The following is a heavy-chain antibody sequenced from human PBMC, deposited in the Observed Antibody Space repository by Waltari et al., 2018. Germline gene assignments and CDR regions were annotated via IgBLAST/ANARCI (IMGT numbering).Heavy chain of an antibody. CDR3: ARDQYGESFYYAMNV. V-gene: IGHV3-33*01. Sequence: QEKLVESGGGVVQSGRSLKLSCEASGFSFTNYGMHWVRQAPGKGLEGVAIIWDDVSKEYYADSVKGRVDISRDNSRNTLYLQMDSLRAEDTAVYFCARDQYGESFYYAMNVWGQGTAVTVSS. J-gene: IGHJ6*02. D-gene: IGHD1-26*01. CDR1: GFSFTNYG. CDR2: IWDDVSKE.